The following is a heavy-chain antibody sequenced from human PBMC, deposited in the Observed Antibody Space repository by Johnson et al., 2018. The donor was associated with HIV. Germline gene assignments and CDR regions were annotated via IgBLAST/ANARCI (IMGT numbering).Heavy chain of an antibody. J-gene: IGHJ3*02. CDR2: IRYDGSRK. CDR3: ATEGYGSGTYGAFDI. D-gene: IGHD3-10*01. CDR1: GFTVSSNY. V-gene: IGHV3-30*02. Sequence: QVQLVESGGGLVQPGGSLRLSCAASGFTVSSNYMSWVRQAPGKGLEWVAFIRYDGSRKHYADSVKGRFTISRDNSKNTMYLQMNSLRAEDTAVYYCATEGYGSGTYGAFDIWGQGTKVTVSS.